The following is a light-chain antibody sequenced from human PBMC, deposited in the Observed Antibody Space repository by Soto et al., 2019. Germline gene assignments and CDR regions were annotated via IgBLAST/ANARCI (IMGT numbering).Light chain of an antibody. J-gene: IGLJ3*02. CDR3: CSYAGSSALV. CDR1: SRDIGSYNL. V-gene: IGLV2-23*02. Sequence: QSALTQPASVSGSPGQSITISCTGTSRDIGSYNLVSWYQQDPGKAPKLLIYDVTEWPSGVSNRFSGSKSGNTASLTISGLQVEDEADYYCCSYAGSSALVFGGGTKLTVL. CDR2: DVT.